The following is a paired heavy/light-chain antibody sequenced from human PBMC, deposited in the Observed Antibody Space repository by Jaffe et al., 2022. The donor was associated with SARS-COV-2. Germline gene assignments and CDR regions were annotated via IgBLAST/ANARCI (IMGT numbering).Heavy chain of an antibody. V-gene: IGHV3-74*01. CDR2: TSTDDGRT. CDR1: GFTFNTYW. CDR3: ARDSRDYGAPYGMDV. Sequence: ELQLVESGGGLVQPGESLRLSCEASGFTFNTYWMYWVRQAPGKGLVWVSQTSTDDGRTNYADSVKGRFTMSRDNAKNTVYLQMNSLRAEDTGVYYCARDSRDYGAPYGMDVWGRGTTVTVSS. D-gene: IGHD4-17*01. J-gene: IGHJ6*02.
Light chain of an antibody. CDR1: SGSVSTVHH. CDR3: LVYFVGGTWV. V-gene: IGLV8-61*01. Sequence: QTVVTQEPSFSVSPGGTVTLTCGLSSGSVSTVHHSSWFQQTPGQAPRSLIHGTTIRSSGVPDRFSGSILGSKAALTITGVQSEDESDYYCLVYFVGGTWVFGGGTKLTVL. CDR2: GTT. J-gene: IGLJ3*02.